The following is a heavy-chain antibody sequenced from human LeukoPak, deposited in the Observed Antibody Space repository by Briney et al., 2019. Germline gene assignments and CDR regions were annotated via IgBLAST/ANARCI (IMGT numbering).Heavy chain of an antibody. CDR2: INPNSGGT. V-gene: IGHV1-2*02. D-gene: IGHD6-19*01. J-gene: IGHJ4*02. CDR3: ARSPIRIAVAGTVDY. CDR1: GYTFTGYY. Sequence: GASVKVSCKASGYTFTGYYMHWVRQAPGQGLEWMGWINPNSGGTNYAQKFQGRVTMTRDTSISTAYMGLSRLRSDDTARYYCARSPIRIAVAGTVDYWGQGTLVTVSS.